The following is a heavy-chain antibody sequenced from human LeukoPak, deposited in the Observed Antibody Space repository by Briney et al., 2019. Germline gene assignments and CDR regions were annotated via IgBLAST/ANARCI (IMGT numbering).Heavy chain of an antibody. CDR3: AKYERATSDAFDV. V-gene: IGHV3-23*01. J-gene: IGHJ3*01. CDR2: FRSSGGST. Sequence: GGSLRLSCAASGFTFSSYAMTWVRQAPGKGLEWVSTFRSSGGSTYYADSVKGRFTISRDSSKNALFLQMDSLRVEDTAVYYCAKYERATSDAFDVWGQGTMVAVSS. D-gene: IGHD2-2*01. CDR1: GFTFSSYA.